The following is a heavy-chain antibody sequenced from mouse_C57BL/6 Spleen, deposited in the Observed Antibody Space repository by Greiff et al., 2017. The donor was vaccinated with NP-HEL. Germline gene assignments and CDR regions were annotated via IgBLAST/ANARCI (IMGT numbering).Heavy chain of an antibody. CDR1: GFTFNTYA. CDR3: VGGSNSLWYFDV. CDR2: IRSKSSNYAT. Sequence: EVQGVESGGGLVQPKGSLKLSCAASGFTFNTYAMHWVRQAPGKGLEWVARIRSKSSNYATYYANSVKDRFTISRDDSQSMLYLQMNNLKTEDTAMYYCVGGSNSLWYFDVWGTGTTVTVSS. J-gene: IGHJ1*03. D-gene: IGHD2-5*01. V-gene: IGHV10-3*01.